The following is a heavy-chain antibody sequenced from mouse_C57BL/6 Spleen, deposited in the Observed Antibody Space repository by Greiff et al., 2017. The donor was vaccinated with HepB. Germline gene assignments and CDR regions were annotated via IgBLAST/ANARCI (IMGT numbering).Heavy chain of an antibody. CDR3: TDDYDYAMAY. V-gene: IGHV1-15*01. J-gene: IGHJ4*01. CDR1: GYTFTDYE. CDR2: IDPETGGT. D-gene: IGHD2-4*01. Sequence: VQLQQSGAELVRPGASVTLSCKASGYTFTDYEMHWVKQTPVHGLEWIGAIDPETGGTAYNQKFKGKAILTADKSSSTAYMELRSLTSEDSAVYYCTDDYDYAMAYWGQGTSVTVSS.